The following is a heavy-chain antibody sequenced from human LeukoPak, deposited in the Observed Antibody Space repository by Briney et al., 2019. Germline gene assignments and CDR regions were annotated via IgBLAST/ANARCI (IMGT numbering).Heavy chain of an antibody. CDR1: GYTFTSYG. V-gene: IGHV1-18*01. J-gene: IGHJ4*02. CDR2: ISAYNGNT. D-gene: IGHD3-3*01. Sequence: ASVKVSCKASGYTFTSYGISWVRQAPGQGLEWMGWISAYNGNTNYAQKLQGRVTMTTDTSTSTAYMELRSLRSDDTAVYYCAGDLGEVTMEGFGDYWGQGTLVTVSS. CDR3: AGDLGEVTMEGFGDY.